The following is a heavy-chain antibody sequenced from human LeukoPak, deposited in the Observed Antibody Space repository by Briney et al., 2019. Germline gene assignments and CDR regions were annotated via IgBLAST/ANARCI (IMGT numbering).Heavy chain of an antibody. D-gene: IGHD1-26*01. CDR2: VSDSGYTT. J-gene: IGHJ4*02. CDR3: AKDTAAVGGHDFDY. CDR1: GLTFSNYA. V-gene: IGHV3-23*01. Sequence: GGSLRLSCAASGLTFSNYAMSWVRQSPGKGLEWVSGVSDSGYTTYYADSVKGRFTISRDNSKNTLYLLMNSLRAEDTGVYYCAKDTAAVGGHDFDYWGQGTLVTVSS.